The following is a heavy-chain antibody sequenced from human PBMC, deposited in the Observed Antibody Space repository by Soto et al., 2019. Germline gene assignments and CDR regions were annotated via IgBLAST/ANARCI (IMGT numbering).Heavy chain of an antibody. D-gene: IGHD2-15*01. CDR2: IYPGDSDT. Sequence: GESLKISCKGSGYSFTSYWIGWVRQMPGKGLEWMGIIYPGDSDTRYSPSFQGQVTISADKSISTAYLQWSSLKASDTAMYYCARQGGYCSGGSCYSEDGYGMDAWGQGTTVTVSS. CDR3: ARQGGYCSGGSCYSEDGYGMDA. CDR1: GYSFTSYW. J-gene: IGHJ6*02. V-gene: IGHV5-51*01.